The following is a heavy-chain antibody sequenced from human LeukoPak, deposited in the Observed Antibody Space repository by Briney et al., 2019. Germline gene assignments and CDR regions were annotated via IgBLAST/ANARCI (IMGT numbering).Heavy chain of an antibody. CDR2: IKQDGSEK. CDR3: VRNNWNSVFYGMDV. V-gene: IGHV3-7*01. CDR1: GFTFSSYW. J-gene: IGHJ6*02. Sequence: GGSLRLSCAASGFTFSSYWMSWVRQAPGKGLEWVGNIKQDGSEKHYVDSVKGRLTISRDNAKNLLYLQINSLRVEDTAVYYCVRNNWNSVFYGMDVWGQGTTVTVSS. D-gene: IGHD1-7*01.